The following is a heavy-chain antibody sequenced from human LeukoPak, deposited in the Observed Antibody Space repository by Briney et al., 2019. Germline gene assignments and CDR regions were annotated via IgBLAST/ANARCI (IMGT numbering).Heavy chain of an antibody. D-gene: IGHD2-15*01. CDR1: GYTFPSYY. V-gene: IGHV1-46*01. J-gene: IGHJ4*02. Sequence: ASVKFSCKACGYTFPSYYMHWVRQVPGQGLEWMGIINPSGGSTSYAQKFQGRVTMTRDTSTSTVYMELSSLRSEDTAVYYCARDRVVGSGGSCGYWGQGTLVTVSS. CDR3: ARDRVVGSGGSCGY. CDR2: INPSGGST.